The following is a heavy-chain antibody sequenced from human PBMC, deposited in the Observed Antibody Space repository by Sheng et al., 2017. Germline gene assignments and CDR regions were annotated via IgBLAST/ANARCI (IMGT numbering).Heavy chain of an antibody. D-gene: IGHD2-2*01. CDR1: GGTFSSYA. Sequence: QVQLVQSGAEVKKPGSSVKVSCKASGGTFSSYAISWVRQAPGQGLEWMGGIIPIFGTANYAQKFQGRVTITADESTSTAYMELSSLRSEDTAVYYCASRGGYCSSTSCYPHAFDIWGQGTMVTVSS. J-gene: IGHJ3*02. CDR3: ASRGGYCSSTSCYPHAFDI. CDR2: IIPIFGTA. V-gene: IGHV1-69*01.